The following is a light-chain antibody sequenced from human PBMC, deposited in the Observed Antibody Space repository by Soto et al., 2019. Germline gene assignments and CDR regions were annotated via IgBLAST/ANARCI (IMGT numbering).Light chain of an antibody. CDR2: AAP. Sequence: EVVLTQSPGTLSLSPGERATLSCRASQSVADSYLAWYQQKPGRAPRLLFYAAPRRATGIPDRFSGSGSGTDFTLTISTLEPDDFAVYYCHHFGSSPETFGQGTKVDIK. CDR1: QSVADSY. CDR3: HHFGSSPET. J-gene: IGKJ1*01. V-gene: IGKV3-20*01.